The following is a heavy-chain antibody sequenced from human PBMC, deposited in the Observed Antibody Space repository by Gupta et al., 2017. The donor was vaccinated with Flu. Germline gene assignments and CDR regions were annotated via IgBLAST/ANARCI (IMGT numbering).Heavy chain of an antibody. CDR3: ARELGIRYSGGVPFYYYGLDV. D-gene: IGHD6-25*01. CDR1: GFPFSSYL. J-gene: IGHJ6*02. Sequence: EVQLLESGGGLVQPGGSLRLSCAASGFPFSSYLMPWVRQAPGLGVEWVASMSGSAGSTYYADSVKGRFTLSRDNSKNTLDLEMNGLRAEDTAIYYCARELGIRYSGGVPFYYYGLDVWGQGTTVTVSS. V-gene: IGHV3-23*01. CDR2: MSGSAGST.